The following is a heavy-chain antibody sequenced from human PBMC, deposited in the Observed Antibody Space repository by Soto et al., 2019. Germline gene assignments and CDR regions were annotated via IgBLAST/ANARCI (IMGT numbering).Heavy chain of an antibody. CDR1: GYKFTAYY. V-gene: IGHV1-2*02. CDR3: ARLSKGYCSDTSCYSWFDP. Sequence: ASVKVSCKASGYKFTAYYMHWVRQAPGQGLGWMGWINPGSGATSYAQTFQGRVTMTRDTSLNTVYMEVTSLRPDDTAVYYCARLSKGYCSDTSCYSWFDPWG. CDR2: INPGSGAT. J-gene: IGHJ5*02. D-gene: IGHD2-2*01.